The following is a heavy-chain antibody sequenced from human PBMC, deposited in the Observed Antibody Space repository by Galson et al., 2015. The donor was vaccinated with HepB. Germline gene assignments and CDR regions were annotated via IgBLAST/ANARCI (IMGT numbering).Heavy chain of an antibody. Sequence: CAISGDSVTSNSAVWNWIRQSPSRGLEWLARTYFRSKWRIDYAMSVKSRITISADTSDNQFSLLLRSVTPEDTAVYYCAYGSDVWGPGTTVIVSS. CDR1: GDSVTSNSAV. CDR2: TYFRSKWRI. V-gene: IGHV6-1*01. CDR3: AYGSDV. J-gene: IGHJ6*02.